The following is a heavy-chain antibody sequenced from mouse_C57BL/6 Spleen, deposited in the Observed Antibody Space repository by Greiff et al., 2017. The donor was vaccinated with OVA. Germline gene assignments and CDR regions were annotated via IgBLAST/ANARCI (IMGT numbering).Heavy chain of an antibody. V-gene: IGHV1-26*01. CDR1: GYTFTDYY. D-gene: IGHD1-1*01. J-gene: IGHJ2*01. Sequence: EVQLQQSGPELVKPGASVKISCKASGYTFTDYYMNWVKQSHGKSLEWIGDINPNNGGTSYNQKFKGKATLTVDKSSSTAYMELRSLTSEDSAVYYCARPYGSSPYYFDDWGQGTTLTVSS. CDR2: INPNNGGT. CDR3: ARPYGSSPYYFDD.